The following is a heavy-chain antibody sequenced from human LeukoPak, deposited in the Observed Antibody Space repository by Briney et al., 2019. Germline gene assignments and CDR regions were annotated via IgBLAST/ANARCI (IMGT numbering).Heavy chain of an antibody. CDR1: GGTFSSYA. D-gene: IGHD3-22*01. CDR2: IIPILGIA. J-gene: IGHJ4*02. V-gene: IGHV1-69*04. Sequence: ASVKVSCKASGGTFSSYAISWVRQAPGQGLEWMGRIIPILGIANYAQKFQGRVTITADKSTSTAYMELSSLRSEDTAVYYRARDRGITMIVVAPFDYWGQGTLVTVSS. CDR3: ARDRGITMIVVAPFDY.